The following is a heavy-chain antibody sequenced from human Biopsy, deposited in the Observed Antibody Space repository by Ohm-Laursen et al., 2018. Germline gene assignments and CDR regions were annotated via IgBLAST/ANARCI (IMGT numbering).Heavy chain of an antibody. J-gene: IGHJ5*02. CDR1: GGSFSGYY. D-gene: IGHD3-10*01. Sequence: SDTLSLTCGVYGGSFSGYYCSWTRQPPGKGLEWIGEINDSGRTNYNPSLRSRVTFSVDTSKNQFSRKLSSVTAADTAVYYCARGTNYYGSGRNRHWFDPWGQGTQVTVSS. CDR2: INDSGRT. CDR3: ARGTNYYGSGRNRHWFDP. V-gene: IGHV4-34*01.